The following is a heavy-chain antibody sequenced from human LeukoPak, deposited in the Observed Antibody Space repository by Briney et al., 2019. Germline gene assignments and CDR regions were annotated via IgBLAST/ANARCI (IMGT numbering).Heavy chain of an antibody. V-gene: IGHV5-51*01. CDR2: IYPGYSDT. J-gene: IGHJ4*02. CDR1: GCRFTSYW. Sequence: GEXXXXSFKGSGCRFTSYWIGWVRPMPGKGMEWMGIIYPGYSDTRYTPSFQGQVTFSADKSISATYLQWSSLKASDTAMSYCARRGGDYGGNSFVDWGQGTLVTVSS. D-gene: IGHD4-23*01. CDR3: ARRGGDYGGNSFVD.